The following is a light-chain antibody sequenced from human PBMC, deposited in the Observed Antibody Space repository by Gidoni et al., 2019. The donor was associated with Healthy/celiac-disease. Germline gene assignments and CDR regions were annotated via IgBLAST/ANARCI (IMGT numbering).Light chain of an antibody. J-gene: IGKJ4*01. CDR3: QQYYSYPFT. CDR2: AAS. Sequence: AIRMTQSPSSFSASTGDRVTITCRASQGISSYLAWYQQTPGKAPKLLIYAASTLQSGVPSRFSGSGSGTDFTLTISCLQSEDFATYYCQQYYSYPFTFGGGTKVEIK. V-gene: IGKV1-8*01. CDR1: QGISSY.